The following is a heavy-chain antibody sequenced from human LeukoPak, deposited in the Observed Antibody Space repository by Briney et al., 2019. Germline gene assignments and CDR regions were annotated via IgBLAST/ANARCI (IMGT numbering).Heavy chain of an antibody. D-gene: IGHD5-18*01. V-gene: IGHV1-18*04. CDR2: ISAYSGNT. CDR3: ARVAGGYNYGYEDF. Sequence: EASVKVSCKASGYTFTGYYMHWVRQAPGQGLEWMGWISAYSGNTNFAQNLQGRVTMTTDTAARTAYMELRSLRSDDTAMYYCARVAGGYNYGYEDFWGQGTLVTVSS. J-gene: IGHJ4*02. CDR1: GYTFTGYY.